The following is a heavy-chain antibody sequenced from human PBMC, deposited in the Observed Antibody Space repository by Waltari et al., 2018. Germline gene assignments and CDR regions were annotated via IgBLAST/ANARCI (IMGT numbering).Heavy chain of an antibody. CDR2: IYHSGST. CDR3: ARQGGWGAVWYFDL. J-gene: IGHJ2*01. D-gene: IGHD7-27*01. CDR1: GYSISSGYY. V-gene: IGHV4-38-2*01. Sequence: QVQLQESGPGLVKPSETLSLTCAVSGYSISSGYYWGWIRQPPGKGLEWIGSIYHSGSTYYNPSRKSRVTISVDTSKNQFSLKLSSVTAADTAVYYCARQGGWGAVWYFDLWGRGTLVTVSS.